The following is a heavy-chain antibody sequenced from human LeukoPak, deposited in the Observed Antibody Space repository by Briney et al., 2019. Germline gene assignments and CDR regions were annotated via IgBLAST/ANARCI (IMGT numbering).Heavy chain of an antibody. CDR1: GGSFGGYY. V-gene: IGHV4-34*01. D-gene: IGHD3-10*01. CDR3: ARGRGPFDP. Sequence: KPSETLSLTCAVYGGSFGGYYWSWIRQPPGKGLEWIGEINHSGSTNYNPSLKSRVTISVDTSKNQFSLKLSSVTAADTAVYYCARGRGPFDPWGQGTLVTVSS. CDR2: INHSGST. J-gene: IGHJ5*02.